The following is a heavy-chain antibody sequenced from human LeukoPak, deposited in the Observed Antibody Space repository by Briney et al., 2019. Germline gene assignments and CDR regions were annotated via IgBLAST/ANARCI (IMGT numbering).Heavy chain of an antibody. D-gene: IGHD5-12*01. J-gene: IGHJ4*02. CDR3: ARSAAAGRIVATFDY. CDR2: ISYDGSNK. V-gene: IGHV3-30*04. Sequence: PGGSLRLSCAASGFTFSSNAMHWVRQAPGKGLEWVAIISYDGSNKYYADSVKGRFTISRDKSKNTLYLQMNSLRGEDTAVYHCARSAAAGRIVATFDYWGQGTLVTVSS. CDR1: GFTFSSNA.